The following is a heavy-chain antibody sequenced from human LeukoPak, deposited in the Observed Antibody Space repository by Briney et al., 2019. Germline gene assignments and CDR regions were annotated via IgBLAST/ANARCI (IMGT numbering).Heavy chain of an antibody. V-gene: IGHV4-38-2*02. Sequence: PSETLSLTCAVSGYSISSGYYGDWIRQPPGKGLEWIGSIYHSGSTYYNPSLKSRVTISVDTSKNQFSLKLSSVTAADTAVYYCATDRVVVAARTDAFDIWGQGTMVTVSS. CDR1: GYSISSGYY. CDR2: IYHSGST. D-gene: IGHD2-15*01. J-gene: IGHJ3*02. CDR3: ATDRVVVAARTDAFDI.